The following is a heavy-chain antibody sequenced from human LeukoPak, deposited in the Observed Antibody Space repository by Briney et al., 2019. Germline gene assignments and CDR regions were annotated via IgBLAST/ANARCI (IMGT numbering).Heavy chain of an antibody. CDR2: MSHDGSNI. CDR3: AKEARVYCSGGSCYLDH. Sequence: GGSLRLSRAASGFTVSWYGMHWVRQAPGKGLVWVAVMSHDGSNICYADSLKGRFTISRDNSKDTLYLQMNSLRAEVTAVYYCAKEARVYCSGGSCYLDHWGKGTLVTVSS. CDR1: GFTVSWYG. D-gene: IGHD2-15*01. J-gene: IGHJ4*02. V-gene: IGHV3-30*18.